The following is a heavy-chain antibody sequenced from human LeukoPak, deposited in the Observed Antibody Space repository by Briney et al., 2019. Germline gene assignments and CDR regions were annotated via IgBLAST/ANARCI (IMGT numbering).Heavy chain of an antibody. D-gene: IGHD2-2*01. CDR3: ARESLWSAYCSSTSCYEVY. CDR2: IYTSGST. Sequence: SETLSLTCTVSGGSISSGSYYWSWIRQPAGKGLEWIGRIYTSGSTNYNPSLKSRVTISVDTSKNQFSLKLSSVTAADTAVYYCARESLWSAYCSSTSCYEVYWGQGTLVTVSS. J-gene: IGHJ4*02. CDR1: GGSISSGSYY. V-gene: IGHV4-61*02.